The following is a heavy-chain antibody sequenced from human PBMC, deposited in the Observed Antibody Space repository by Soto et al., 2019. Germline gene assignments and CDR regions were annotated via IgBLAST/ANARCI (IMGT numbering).Heavy chain of an antibody. CDR1: GGSFCAYH. D-gene: IGHD3-10*01. V-gene: IGHV4-34*01. CDR2: INHTGNV. CDR3: ARGPLPLVRRHFWFDP. Sequence: SETLSLTCVVHGGSFCAYHWTWFRQFPGEGLQWTGDINHTGNVKYNTTLGSRVAMSIETSKEQFSLELTSVTAADSAIYFCARGPLPLVRRHFWFDPWGQGTMVTVSP. J-gene: IGHJ5*02.